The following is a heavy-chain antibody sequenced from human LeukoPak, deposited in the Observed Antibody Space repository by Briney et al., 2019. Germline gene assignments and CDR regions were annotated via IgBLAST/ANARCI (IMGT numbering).Heavy chain of an antibody. D-gene: IGHD3-10*01. CDR1: GYTFTSYG. J-gene: IGHJ4*02. V-gene: IGHV1-18*01. CDR3: ARNYYGSGSYYYFDY. CDR2: ISAYNGNT. Sequence: ASVKVSCKASGYTFTSYGISWERQAPGQGLEWMGWISAYNGNTNYAQKLQGRVTMTTDTSTSTAYMELRSLRSDDTAVYYCARNYYGSGSYYYFDYWGQGTLVTVSS.